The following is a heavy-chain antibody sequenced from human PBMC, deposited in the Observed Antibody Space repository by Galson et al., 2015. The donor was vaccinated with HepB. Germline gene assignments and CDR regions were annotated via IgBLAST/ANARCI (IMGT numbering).Heavy chain of an antibody. CDR3: ARASTSSAYYGFDY. Sequence: SVKVSCKASGYTFTSYYMHWVRQAPGQGLEWMGIINPSDGDTTYAQKFRGRVTMTRDTSTSTVYMELSSLRSEDTAVYYCARASTSSAYYGFDYWGQGTLVTVSA. D-gene: IGHD3-22*01. J-gene: IGHJ4*02. CDR2: INPSDGDT. CDR1: GYTFTSYY. V-gene: IGHV1-46*01.